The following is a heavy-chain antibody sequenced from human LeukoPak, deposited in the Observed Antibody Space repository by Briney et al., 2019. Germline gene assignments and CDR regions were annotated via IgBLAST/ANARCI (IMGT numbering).Heavy chain of an antibody. V-gene: IGHV1-69*13. CDR1: GGTFSSYA. Sequence: SVKVSCKASGGTFSSYAISWVRQAPGQGLEWMGGIIPIFGTANYAQKFQGRVTITADESTSTAYMELSSLRSEDTAVYYCVFGVCSGGSCYASFLPNYYFDYWGQGTLVTVSS. CDR3: VFGVCSGGSCYASFLPNYYFDY. D-gene: IGHD2-15*01. CDR2: IIPIFGTA. J-gene: IGHJ4*02.